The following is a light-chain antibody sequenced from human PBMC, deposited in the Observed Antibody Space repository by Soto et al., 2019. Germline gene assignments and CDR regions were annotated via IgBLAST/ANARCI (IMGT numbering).Light chain of an antibody. CDR1: QSIRSW. J-gene: IGKJ2*01. CDR2: DAS. V-gene: IGKV1-5*01. Sequence: DIQMTQSPSTLSASVGDRVTITCRASQSIRSWLAWYQQKPGKAPKLLIYDASSLESGVPARFSGSGSGTECTLTISSLQPDDVATYYFQQYNSDPYTFGQGTKLEIK. CDR3: QQYNSDPYT.